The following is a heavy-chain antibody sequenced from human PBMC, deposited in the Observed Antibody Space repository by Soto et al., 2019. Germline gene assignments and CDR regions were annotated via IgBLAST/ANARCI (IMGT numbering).Heavy chain of an antibody. Sequence: GGSLRRSCAASGFTFSDYAMHCVRQAPGKGLEWVAVVSHDGRNTHYADSVKGRFTISRDSSKNTVSLEMTSLRAEDTAVYYCARDKARYFAWAPTPLPDYCGQGTLVTGSS. D-gene: IGHD3-9*01. J-gene: IGHJ4*02. CDR2: VSHDGRNT. CDR1: GFTFSDYA. CDR3: ARDKARYFAWAPTPLPDY. V-gene: IGHV3-30*03.